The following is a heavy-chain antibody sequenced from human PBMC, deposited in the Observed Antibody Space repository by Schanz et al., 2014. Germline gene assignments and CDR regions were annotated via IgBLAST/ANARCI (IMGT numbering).Heavy chain of an antibody. J-gene: IGHJ4*02. V-gene: IGHV1-18*04. CDR1: GYTFRHYG. D-gene: IGHD5-12*01. CDR2: ISGYNGNT. CDR3: ARARYTGYDCSGY. Sequence: QVQLVQSGGEVKKPGASVKVSCKASGYTFRHYGISWLRQAPGQGLEWMGYISGYNGNTNYAPKVQDRVTMTTDTSTSTAYMELRSLRSEDTATYFCARARYTGYDCSGYWGQGTLLIVSS.